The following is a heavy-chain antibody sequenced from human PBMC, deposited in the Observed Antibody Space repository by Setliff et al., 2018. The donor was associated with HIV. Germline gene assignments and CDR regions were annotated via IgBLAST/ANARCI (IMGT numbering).Heavy chain of an antibody. CDR3: ARCYYDSSGPTDAFDI. D-gene: IGHD3-22*01. CDR2: INPSGGRT. V-gene: IGHV1-46*01. J-gene: IGHJ3*02. CDR1: GYTFTSYH. Sequence: ASVKVSCKASGYTFTSYHIHWVRQAPGQGLEWMGLINPSGGRTSYAQKFQGRLTMTRDTSRSTVYMELSSLRSEDTAVYYCARCYYDSSGPTDAFDIWGQGKVVTVSS.